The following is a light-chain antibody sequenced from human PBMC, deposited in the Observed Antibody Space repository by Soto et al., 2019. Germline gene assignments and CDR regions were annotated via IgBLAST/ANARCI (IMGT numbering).Light chain of an antibody. CDR1: SSDIGAYNY. Sequence: QSALTQPASVSDSPGQSITISCTGTSSDIGAYNYVSWYQQHPGKAPRLMIYDVTNRPSGVSNRFSGSKSGTTASLIISGLQAEDEADYYCSSYTSSSTYVFGTGTQLTVL. CDR3: SSYTSSSTYV. CDR2: DVT. V-gene: IGLV2-14*03. J-gene: IGLJ1*01.